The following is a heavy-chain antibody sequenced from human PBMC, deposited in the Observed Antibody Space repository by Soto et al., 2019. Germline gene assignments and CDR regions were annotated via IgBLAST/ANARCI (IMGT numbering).Heavy chain of an antibody. CDR1: GGSISSYY. J-gene: IGHJ4*02. D-gene: IGHD2-2*01. CDR2: IYYSGST. Sequence: SETLSLTCTVSGGSISSYYWSWIRQPPGKGLEWIGYIYYSGSTNYSPSLKSRVTISVDTSKNQFSLKLSSVTAADTAVYYFARVREGYCSSTSCNHFDYWGQGTLVTVSS. CDR3: ARVREGYCSSTSCNHFDY. V-gene: IGHV4-59*01.